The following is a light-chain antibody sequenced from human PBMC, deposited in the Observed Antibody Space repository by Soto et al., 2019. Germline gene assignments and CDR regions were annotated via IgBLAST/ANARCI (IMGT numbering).Light chain of an antibody. CDR1: SSNIGNNY. J-gene: IGLJ1*01. CDR2: DNN. V-gene: IGLV1-51*01. CDR3: GTWDSSLSAYV. Sequence: QSVLTQPPSVSAAPGQKVTSSCSGSSSNIGNNYVSWYQQLPGTAPKLLIYDNNKRPSGIPDRFSGSKSGTSATLGITGLQTGDEADYYCGTWDSSLSAYVVGTGTKVTVL.